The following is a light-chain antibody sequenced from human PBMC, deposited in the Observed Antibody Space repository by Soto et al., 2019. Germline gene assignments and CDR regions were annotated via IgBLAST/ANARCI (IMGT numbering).Light chain of an antibody. Sequence: QSALTQPPSVSGSPGQSVTISCTGTSTDIGNYNRVSWYQQVPGTAPKLMISEVTSRPSGVPDRFSGSKSGNTASLTISGLQAEDEGDYYCSSFSSSTTVVVFGGGTKLTVL. CDR3: SSFSSSTTVVV. CDR2: EVT. V-gene: IGLV2-18*02. CDR1: STDIGNYNR. J-gene: IGLJ2*01.